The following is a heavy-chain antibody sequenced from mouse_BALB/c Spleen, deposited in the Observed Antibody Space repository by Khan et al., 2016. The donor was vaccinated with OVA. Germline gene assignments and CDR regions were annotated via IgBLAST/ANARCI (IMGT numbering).Heavy chain of an antibody. J-gene: IGHJ3*01. D-gene: IGHD2-14*01. CDR2: ISYSGST. CDR3: GRSGYRYAFAY. CDR1: GYSITSDYA. V-gene: IGHV3-2*02. Sequence: VQLKQSGPGLVKPSQSLSLTCTVTGYSITSDYAWNWIRQFPGNKLEWMGYISYSGSTSYNPSLKSRISITRDTSKNQFFLQLNSVTTEDTATYYCGRSGYRYAFAYWGQGTLVTVSA.